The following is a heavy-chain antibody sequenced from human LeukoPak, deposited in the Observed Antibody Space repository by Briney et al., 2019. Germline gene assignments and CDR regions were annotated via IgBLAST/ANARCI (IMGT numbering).Heavy chain of an antibody. J-gene: IGHJ4*02. D-gene: IGHD1-26*01. CDR2: ITGSGGTA. Sequence: PGGSLRLSCAASGFTFSNYAMSWVRQAPGKGLEWVSAITGSGGTAYCADSVKGRFTISRDNSKNTLYLQMNSLRAEDTAVYYCAKSGSYFCYYIDYWGQGTLVTVSS. CDR1: GFTFSNYA. CDR3: AKSGSYFCYYIDY. V-gene: IGHV3-23*01.